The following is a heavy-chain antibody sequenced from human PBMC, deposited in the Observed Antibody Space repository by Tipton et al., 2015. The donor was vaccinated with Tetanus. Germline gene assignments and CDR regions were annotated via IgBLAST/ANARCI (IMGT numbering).Heavy chain of an antibody. D-gene: IGHD3-16*01. J-gene: IGHJ5*02. V-gene: IGHV4-39*01. CDR1: NGSVSSSLYC. CDR2: IYYNGNT. Sequence: TLSLTCTVSNGSVSSSLYCWAWVRQSLGRGLEWIGTIYYNGNTYYNPSLKSRVTISVDTSKNQFSLKLTSVTAADTAVYYCARHPYASVNDWFDPWGQGTLVTVSS. CDR3: ARHPYASVNDWFDP.